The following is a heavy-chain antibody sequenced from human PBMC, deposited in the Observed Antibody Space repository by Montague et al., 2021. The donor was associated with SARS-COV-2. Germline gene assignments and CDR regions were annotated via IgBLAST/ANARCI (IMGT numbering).Heavy chain of an antibody. CDR3: ARDGWMTTMTTFDY. V-gene: IGHV3-21*01. D-gene: IGHD4-17*01. CDR2: ISTSTYI. J-gene: IGHJ4*02. Sequence: SLRLSCAASGFTFNSYNMNWVRQAPGKGLEWVSHISTSTYIDYADSVKGRFTISRDNAKSSLYLQMPSLRVEDTAVYYCARDGWMTTMTTFDYWGQGTLVTVSS. CDR1: GFTFNSYN.